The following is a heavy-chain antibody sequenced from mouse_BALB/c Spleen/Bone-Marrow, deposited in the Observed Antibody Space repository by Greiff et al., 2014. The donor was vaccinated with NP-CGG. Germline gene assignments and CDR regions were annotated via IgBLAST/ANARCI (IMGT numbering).Heavy chain of an antibody. V-gene: IGHV1-69*02. CDR1: GYTFTSYW. CDR3: TRRDYAMDY. CDR2: IYPSDSYT. J-gene: IGHJ4*01. Sequence: VQLQQSGAELVRPGASVKLSCKASGYTFTSYWLNWVKQRPGQGLEWIGNIYPSDSYTNYNQKFKDKATLTVDKSSSTAYMQLSSPTSEDSAVYYCTRRDYAMDYWGQGTSVTVSS.